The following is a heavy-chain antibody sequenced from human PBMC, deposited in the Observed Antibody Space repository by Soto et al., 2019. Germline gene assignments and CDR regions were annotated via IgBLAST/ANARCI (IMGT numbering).Heavy chain of an antibody. CDR2: IKQDGSEK. D-gene: IGHD3-10*01. CDR3: AREVLWFGEYYFDY. J-gene: IGHJ4*02. V-gene: IGHV3-7*05. CDR1: GFTFSSYW. Sequence: PGGSLRLSCAASGFTFSSYWMSWVRQAPGKGLEWVANIKQDGSEKYYVDSVKGRFTISRDNAKNSLYLQMNSLRAEDTAVYYCAREVLWFGEYYFDYWGQGTLVTVSS.